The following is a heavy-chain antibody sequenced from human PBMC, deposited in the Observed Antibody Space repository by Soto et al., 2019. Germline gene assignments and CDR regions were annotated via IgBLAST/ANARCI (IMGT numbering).Heavy chain of an antibody. CDR1: GYTFTNYG. V-gene: IGHV1-18*01. Sequence: ASVKVSCKASGYTFTNYGIRWVRQAPRQGLEWMEWINVYNGNTKYAQNVQGRVTMTTDTSTSTAYMELRSLRSDDTAVYYFARGVGSGSYYNQNNWFDPWGQGTLVTVSS. J-gene: IGHJ5*02. D-gene: IGHD3-10*01. CDR2: INVYNGNT. CDR3: ARGVGSGSYYNQNNWFDP.